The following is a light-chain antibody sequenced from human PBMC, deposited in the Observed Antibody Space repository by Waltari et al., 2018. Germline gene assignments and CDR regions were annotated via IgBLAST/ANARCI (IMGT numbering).Light chain of an antibody. CDR3: GAWDNSLSAYI. Sequence: QSVLTQPPSVSATPGQKVTISCSGNSSNIGRSYVSWYQQVPGTAPKFLTYAGKKRPSGVADRVSGSKSGTSASLAITGLRTGDEADYCGGAWDNSLSAYIFGSGTRLSVL. CDR1: SSNIGRSY. V-gene: IGLV1-51*01. J-gene: IGLJ1*01. CDR2: AGK.